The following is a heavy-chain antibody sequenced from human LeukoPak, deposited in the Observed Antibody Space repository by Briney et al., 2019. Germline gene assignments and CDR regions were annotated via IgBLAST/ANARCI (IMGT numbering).Heavy chain of an antibody. CDR3: ARHPGYYDSSGYYVSAFDI. D-gene: IGHD3-22*01. CDR2: IYHSGST. CDR1: GGSISSNSW. V-gene: IGHV4-4*02. Sequence: SETLSLTCAVSGGSISSNSWWTWVRQPPEKGLEWIGEIYHSGSTYFNPSLKSRVTMFVDTSKHHFSLKLTSVTAADTAVYYCARHPGYYDSSGYYVSAFDIWGQGTMVTVSS. J-gene: IGHJ3*02.